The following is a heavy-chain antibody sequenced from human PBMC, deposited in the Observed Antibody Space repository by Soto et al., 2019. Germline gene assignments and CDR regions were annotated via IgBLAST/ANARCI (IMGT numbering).Heavy chain of an antibody. CDR2: IVPIFGTA. Sequence: VKVSFKPSGGTFSSYAISLVRQAPGQGLEWMGGIVPIFGTANYTQKFQGRVTITADESTSTAYMELSSLRSEDTAVYYCARDTREGSYRWFDPWGQGTQVTVSS. CDR1: GGTFSSYA. D-gene: IGHD1-26*01. J-gene: IGHJ5*02. V-gene: IGHV1-69*01. CDR3: ARDTREGSYRWFDP.